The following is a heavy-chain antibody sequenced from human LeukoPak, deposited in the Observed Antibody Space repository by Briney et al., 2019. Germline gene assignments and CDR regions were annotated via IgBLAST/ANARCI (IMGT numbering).Heavy chain of an antibody. CDR3: AKVTNYYGSGSRTHYYYYGMDV. Sequence: AGGSLRLSCAASGFTFSSYAMSWVRQAPGKGLEWVSAISGSGGSTYYADSVKGRFTISRDNSKNTLYLQMNSLRAEDTAVYYCAKVTNYYGSGSRTHYYYYGMDVWGQGTTVTVSS. CDR2: ISGSGGST. V-gene: IGHV3-23*01. J-gene: IGHJ6*02. D-gene: IGHD3-10*01. CDR1: GFTFSSYA.